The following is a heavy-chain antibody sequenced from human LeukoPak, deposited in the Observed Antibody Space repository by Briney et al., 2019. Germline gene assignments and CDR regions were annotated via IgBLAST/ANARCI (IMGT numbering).Heavy chain of an antibody. CDR2: ISSSGSTI. Sequence: GWSLRLSCAASGFTFSSYEVNWVRQAPGKGLEWVSYISSSGSTIYYADSVKGRFTISRDNAKNTLYLHMNSLRAEDTAFYYCAKGRVQMATITPFDFWGQGTLVTVSS. V-gene: IGHV3-48*03. CDR3: AKGRVQMATITPFDF. CDR1: GFTFSSYE. J-gene: IGHJ4*02. D-gene: IGHD5-24*01.